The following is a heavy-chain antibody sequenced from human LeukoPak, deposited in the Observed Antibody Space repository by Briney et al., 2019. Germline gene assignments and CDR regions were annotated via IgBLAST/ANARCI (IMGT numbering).Heavy chain of an antibody. J-gene: IGHJ4*02. D-gene: IGHD1-26*01. CDR2: IIPIFGTA. CDR3: ARERAQGVYTVGATTDFDY. Sequence: GSSVKVSCKASGGTFSSYAISWVRQAPGQGLEWMGGIIPIFGTANYAQKFQGRVTITVDESTSTAYMELSSLRSEDTAVYYCARERAQGVYTVGATTDFDYWGQGTLVTVSS. V-gene: IGHV1-69*01. CDR1: GGTFSSYA.